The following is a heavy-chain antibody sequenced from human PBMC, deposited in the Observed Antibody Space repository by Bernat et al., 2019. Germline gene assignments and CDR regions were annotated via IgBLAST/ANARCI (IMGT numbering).Heavy chain of an antibody. CDR2: IYPADSDT. D-gene: IGHD4-17*01. CDR3: ARQRSDYGVDY. Sequence: EVQLVQSGAEVKKPGESLKISCKGSGYSFTSYWIGWVRQMPGKGMEWMGIIYPADSDTRYSPAFQGQVAGAAGKAVSTAYRQWSSLKAADTAMYYCARQRSDYGVDYWGQGTLVTVSS. V-gene: IGHV5-51*01. CDR1: GYSFTSYW. J-gene: IGHJ4*02.